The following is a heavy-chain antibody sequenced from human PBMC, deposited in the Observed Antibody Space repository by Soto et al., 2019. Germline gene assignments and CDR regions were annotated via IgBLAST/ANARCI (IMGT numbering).Heavy chain of an antibody. CDR3: AKSAPRYSYGSGYGMDV. V-gene: IGHV4-59*01. J-gene: IGHJ6*02. CDR2: IYTTGSI. Sequence: SETLSLTCTVSGGPISNYYWSWIRQPPGKGLQWIGTIYTTGSINYNPSLKSRVTVSVDTPRNHFSLKLTSVTAADTTIYYCAKSAPRYSYGSGYGMDVWGQGTTVTVSS. D-gene: IGHD5-18*01. CDR1: GGPISNYY.